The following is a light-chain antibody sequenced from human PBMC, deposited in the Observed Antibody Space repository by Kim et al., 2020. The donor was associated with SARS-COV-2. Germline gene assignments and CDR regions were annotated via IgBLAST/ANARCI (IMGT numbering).Light chain of an antibody. CDR2: ENN. CDR3: QSYDSNNPWV. CDR1: SGSIASNY. Sequence: NFMLTQPHSVSESPGKTVIISCTRSSGSIASNYVQWYQQRPGSSPTTVIYENNQRPSGVPDRFSGSIDSSSNSASLTISGLKTEDEADYYCQSYDSNNPWVFGGGTQLTVL. V-gene: IGLV6-57*01. J-gene: IGLJ3*02.